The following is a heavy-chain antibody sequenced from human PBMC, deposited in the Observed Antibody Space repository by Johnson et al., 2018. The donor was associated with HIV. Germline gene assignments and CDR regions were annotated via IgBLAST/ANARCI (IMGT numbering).Heavy chain of an antibody. CDR2: INSDGTIT. J-gene: IGHJ3*02. D-gene: IGHD3-3*01. CDR1: GFTFISYW. CDR3: ARESRYNFWSGYDAFDI. Sequence: VQLVESGGGLVQPGGSLRLSCAASGFTFISYWMHWVRQAPGKGLVWVSRINSDGTITSYADSGQGRFTIPRDTAKNPLYLQMNSLRAEDTAVYYCARESRYNFWSGYDAFDIWGQGTMVTVSS. V-gene: IGHV3-74*01.